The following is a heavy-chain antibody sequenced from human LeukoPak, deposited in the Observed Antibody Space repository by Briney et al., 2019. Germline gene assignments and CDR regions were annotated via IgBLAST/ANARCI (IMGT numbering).Heavy chain of an antibody. J-gene: IGHJ4*02. D-gene: IGHD1-26*01. CDR2: IYYSGST. V-gene: IGHV4-39*07. Sequence: WIRQPPGKGLEWIGSIYYSGSTYYNPSLKSRVTISVDTSKNQFSLKLSSVTAADTAVYYCARDWVGATHDWGQGTLVTVSS. CDR3: ARDWVGATHD.